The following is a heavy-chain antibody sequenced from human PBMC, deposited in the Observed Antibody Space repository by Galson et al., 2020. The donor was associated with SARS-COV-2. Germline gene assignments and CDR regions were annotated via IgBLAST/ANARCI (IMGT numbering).Heavy chain of an antibody. CDR1: VGSFSDYY. Sequence: SETLSLTCAVYVGSFSDYYWTWIRQPPGKGLEWIGEISHSGSTNYNPSLKSRVTISVDTSKNQFSLRLTSVTAADTAVYYCARGADSSSWFGFDYWGQEALVTVS. V-gene: IGHV4-34*01. CDR2: ISHSGST. D-gene: IGHD6-13*01. J-gene: IGHJ4*02. CDR3: ARGADSSSWFGFDY.